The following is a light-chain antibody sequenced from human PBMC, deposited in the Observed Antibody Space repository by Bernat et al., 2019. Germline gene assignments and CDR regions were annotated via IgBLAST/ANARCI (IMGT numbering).Light chain of an antibody. Sequence: DIQMTQSPSSLSASVGDRVTITCRATQAISKYLAWVQQKPGKAPKSLIYGASTLFSGVPSRFSGSGSETDFTLTISSLQPEDSATYYCQPYDRYPLAFRGGTKVDVK. V-gene: IGKV1-16*01. CDR2: GAS. J-gene: IGKJ4*01. CDR3: QPYDRYPLA. CDR1: QAISKY.